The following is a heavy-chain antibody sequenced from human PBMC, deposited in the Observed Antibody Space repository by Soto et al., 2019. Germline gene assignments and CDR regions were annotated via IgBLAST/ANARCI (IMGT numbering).Heavy chain of an antibody. CDR3: ARVSYSSSSTYMDV. CDR2: IYYSGST. V-gene: IGHV4-59*08. Sequence: SETLSLTCTVSGVSISSYYWSWIRQPLGKGLEWIGYIYYSGSTNYNPSLKSRVTISVDTSKNQFSLKLSSVTAADTAVYYCARVSYSSSSTYMDVWGKGTTVTVSS. D-gene: IGHD6-6*01. J-gene: IGHJ6*03. CDR1: GVSISSYY.